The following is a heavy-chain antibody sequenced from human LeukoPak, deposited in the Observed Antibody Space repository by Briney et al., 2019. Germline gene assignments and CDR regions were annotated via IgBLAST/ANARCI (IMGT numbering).Heavy chain of an antibody. CDR1: GFTFSDYY. D-gene: IGHD4-23*01. V-gene: IGHV3-11*01. CDR2: ISSSGSTI. J-gene: IGHJ4*02. Sequence: PGGSLRLSCAASGFTFSDYYMSWIRQAPGKGLEWVSYISSSGSTIYYADSVKGRFTISRDNAKNSLYLQMNSLRAEDTAVYYCAKEPLATYGGNSHFDYWGQGTLVTVSS. CDR3: AKEPLATYGGNSHFDY.